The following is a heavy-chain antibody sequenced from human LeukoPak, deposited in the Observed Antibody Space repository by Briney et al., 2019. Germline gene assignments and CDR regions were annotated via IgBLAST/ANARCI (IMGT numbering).Heavy chain of an antibody. V-gene: IGHV5-51*01. Sequence: NISCKGSEYSFTNYWIGWLRPIPGKGLEWMGIIYPGDSDTRYSPSFQGQVTISADKSISTAYLQWSSLKASDTAMYYCARSKGSKSFDYWGQGTLVTVS. CDR1: EYSFTNYW. CDR2: IYPGDSDT. D-gene: IGHD4-11*01. CDR3: ARSKGSKSFDY. J-gene: IGHJ4*02.